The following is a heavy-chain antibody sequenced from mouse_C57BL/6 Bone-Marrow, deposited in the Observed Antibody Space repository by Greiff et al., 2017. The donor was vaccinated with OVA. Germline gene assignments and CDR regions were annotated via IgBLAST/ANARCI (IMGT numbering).Heavy chain of an antibody. V-gene: IGHV14-4*01. D-gene: IGHD2-2*01. CDR2: IDPENGDT. CDR1: GFNIKDDY. J-gene: IGHJ1*03. Sequence: EVKLMESGAELVRPGASVKLSCTASGFNIKDDYMHWVKQRPEQGLEWIGWIDPENGDTEYASKFQGKTTITADTSSNTAYLQLSSLTSEDTAVYYCTTPYGYDWYFDVWGTGTTVTVSS. CDR3: TTPYGYDWYFDV.